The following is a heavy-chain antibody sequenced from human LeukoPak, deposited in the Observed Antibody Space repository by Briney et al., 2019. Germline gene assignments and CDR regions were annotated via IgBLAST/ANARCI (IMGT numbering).Heavy chain of an antibody. D-gene: IGHD2-15*01. J-gene: IGHJ4*02. Sequence: GGSLRLSCAASGFSLSSYGMHWVRQAPGKGLEWVAFLRHYGSSTFYSDSVKGRFTISRDNAKNSLYLQMNSLRAEDTAVYYCASSDFDYWGQGTLVTVSS. CDR2: LRHYGSST. CDR3: ASSDFDY. CDR1: GFSLSSYG. V-gene: IGHV3-30*02.